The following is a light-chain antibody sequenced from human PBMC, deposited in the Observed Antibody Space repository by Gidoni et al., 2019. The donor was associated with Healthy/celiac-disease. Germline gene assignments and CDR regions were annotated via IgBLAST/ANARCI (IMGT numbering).Light chain of an antibody. J-gene: IGLJ2*01. V-gene: IGLV1-40*01. Sequence: QSVLTQPPSVSGAPGPRVTISCTGRRSNIGAGYDVHWYQQLPGTAPKLLIYGNSNRPSGVPDRFSGSKSGTSASLAITGLQAEDEADYYCQSYDSSLSGSVVFGGGTKLTVL. CDR1: RSNIGAGYD. CDR2: GNS. CDR3: QSYDSSLSGSVV.